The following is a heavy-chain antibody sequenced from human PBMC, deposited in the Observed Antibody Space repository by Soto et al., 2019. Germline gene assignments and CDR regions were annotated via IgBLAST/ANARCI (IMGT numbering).Heavy chain of an antibody. V-gene: IGHV1-8*01. J-gene: IGHJ4*02. CDR1: GYTFTSYD. CDR3: AIELGRSNQFDH. CDR2: MNPNSGNT. D-gene: IGHD6-13*01. Sequence: ASVKVSCKASGYTFTSYDINWVRQATGQGLEWMGCMNPNSGNTGYAQKFQRRVTMTENSATDTPCMGLSSRRSEDTAVYYCAIELGRSNQFDHWGQGTMVTVSS.